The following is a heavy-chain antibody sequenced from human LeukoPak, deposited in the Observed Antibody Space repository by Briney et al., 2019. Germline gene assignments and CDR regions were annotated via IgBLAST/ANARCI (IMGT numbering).Heavy chain of an antibody. Sequence: GASVKVSCKTSGYTFTGYYIQWVRQAPGQGLEWMGYINPDSGGTNYAQEFQGRVTMTRDTSISTAYMELNRLRSDDTAVYYCAQSRVTGPLNWFDPWGQGTLVTVSS. CDR1: GYTFTGYY. V-gene: IGHV1-2*02. J-gene: IGHJ5*02. CDR2: INPDSGGT. D-gene: IGHD1-20*01. CDR3: AQSRVTGPLNWFDP.